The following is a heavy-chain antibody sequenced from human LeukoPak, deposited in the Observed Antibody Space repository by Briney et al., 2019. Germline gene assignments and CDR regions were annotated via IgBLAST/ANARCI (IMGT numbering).Heavy chain of an antibody. CDR3: ARGVAARPGSYYYGMDV. Sequence: GASVKVSCKASGYTFTGYYMHWVRQAPGQGLEWMGWINPNSGGTNYAQKFQGRVTMTRDTSISTAYMELSRLRSDGTAVYYCARGVAARPGSYYYGMDVWGQGTTVTVSS. D-gene: IGHD6-6*01. CDR2: INPNSGGT. J-gene: IGHJ6*02. CDR1: GYTFTGYY. V-gene: IGHV1-2*02.